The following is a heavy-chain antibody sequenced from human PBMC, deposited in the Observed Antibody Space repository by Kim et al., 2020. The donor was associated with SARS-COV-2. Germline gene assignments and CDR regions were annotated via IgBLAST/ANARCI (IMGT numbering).Heavy chain of an antibody. CDR2: IYYSGST. V-gene: IGHV4-39*01. CDR1: GGSISSSSYY. D-gene: IGHD6-19*01. J-gene: IGHJ6*02. CDR3: ARLGGEYSSGWYGTGWGDYYYYGMDV. Sequence: SETLSLTCTVSGGSISSSSYYWGWIRQPPGKGLEWIGSIYYSGSTYYNPSLKSRVTISVDTSKNQFSLKLSSVTAADTAVYYCARLGGEYSSGWYGTGWGDYYYYGMDVWGQGTTVTVSS.